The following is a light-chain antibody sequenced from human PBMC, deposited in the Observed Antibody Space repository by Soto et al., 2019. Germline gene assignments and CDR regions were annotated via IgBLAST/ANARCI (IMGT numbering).Light chain of an antibody. CDR1: QTLRRTY. Sequence: TQSPSTLSASVGDRVTITCRASQTLRRTYIAWYQQKPGQAPRVLIYGASKRATGIPDRFSGSGSGTDFSLTISRLEPEDFAVYYCHQYDNAPQTCGQGTKVDIK. J-gene: IGKJ2*01. CDR3: HQYDNAPQT. CDR2: GAS. V-gene: IGKV3-20*01.